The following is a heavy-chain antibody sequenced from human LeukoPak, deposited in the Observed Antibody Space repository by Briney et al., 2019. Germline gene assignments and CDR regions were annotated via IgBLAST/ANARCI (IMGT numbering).Heavy chain of an antibody. D-gene: IGHD3-22*01. J-gene: IGHJ3*02. CDR2: ISGSGGST. CDR1: GFTFSSYA. CDR3: AKDRGDYYDSSGYYYDAFDI. Sequence: GGSLRLPCAASGFTFSSYAMSWVRQAPGKGLEWVSAISGSGGSTYYADSVKGRFTISRDSSKNTLYLQMNSLRAEDTAVYYCAKDRGDYYDSSGYYYDAFDIWGQGTMVTVSS. V-gene: IGHV3-23*01.